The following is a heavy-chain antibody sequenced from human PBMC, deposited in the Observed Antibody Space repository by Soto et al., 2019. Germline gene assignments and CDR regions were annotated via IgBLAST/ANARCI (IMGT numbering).Heavy chain of an antibody. Sequence: WTWIRLPAGKGLEWIGRISASGGTDYNASLKTRVTMSVDTSKNQFSLKLTSVTAADTAMYYCARDRQWLGAFDIWGQGTKVTVSS. V-gene: IGHV4-4*07. CDR3: ARDRQWLGAFDI. CDR2: ISASGGT. J-gene: IGHJ3*02. D-gene: IGHD6-19*01.